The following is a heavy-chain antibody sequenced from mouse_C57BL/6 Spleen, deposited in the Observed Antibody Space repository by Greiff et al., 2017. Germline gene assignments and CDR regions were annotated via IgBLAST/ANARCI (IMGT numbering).Heavy chain of an antibody. D-gene: IGHD2-4*01. CDR2: IHPNSGST. CDR1: GYTFTSYW. V-gene: IGHV1-64*01. CDR3: AREGGYDYDEDY. Sequence: QVQLQQPGAALVKPGASVKLSCKASGYTFTSYWMHWVKQRPGQGLEWIGMIHPNSGSTNYNEKFKSKATLTVDKSSSTAYMQLSSLTSEDSAVYYCAREGGYDYDEDYWGQGTTHTVSS. J-gene: IGHJ2*01.